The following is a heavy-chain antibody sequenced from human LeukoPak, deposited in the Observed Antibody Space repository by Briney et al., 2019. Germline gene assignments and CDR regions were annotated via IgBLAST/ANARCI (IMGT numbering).Heavy chain of an antibody. D-gene: IGHD2-21*02. CDR3: ARGLGSDCCNFDY. J-gene: IGHJ4*02. CDR2: IYRGGST. V-gene: IGHV3-53*01. Sequence: GGSLSLSCAASGFTVSSNYVSWVRQAPGKGLEGVSIIYRGGSTYYVDSAKGRFTISRDNSKNTLYLQMNSLRAEDTAIYYCARGLGSDCCNFDYWGQGTQVTVSS. CDR1: GFTVSSNY.